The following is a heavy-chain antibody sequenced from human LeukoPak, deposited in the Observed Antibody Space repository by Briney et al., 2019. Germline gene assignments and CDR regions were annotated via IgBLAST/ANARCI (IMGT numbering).Heavy chain of an antibody. CDR2: INPNSGGT. D-gene: IGHD2-21*02. CDR1: GYTFTCYY. Sequence: ASVKVSCKASGYTFTCYYMHWVRQAPGQGLEWMGWINPNSGGTNYAQKFQGRVTMTRDTSISTAYMELSRLRSDDTAVYYCARDSEDCGGDCYSFYYWGQGTLVTVSS. V-gene: IGHV1-2*02. CDR3: ARDSEDCGGDCYSFYY. J-gene: IGHJ4*02.